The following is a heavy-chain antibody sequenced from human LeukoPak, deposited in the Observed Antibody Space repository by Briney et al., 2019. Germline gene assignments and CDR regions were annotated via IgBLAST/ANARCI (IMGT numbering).Heavy chain of an antibody. Sequence: SKTLSLTCTVSGGSISSYYWSWIRQPPGKGLEWIGYIYYSGSTNYNPSLKSRVTISVDTSKNQFSLKLSSVTAADTAVYYCARGRYSSSLWFDPWGQGTLVTVSS. CDR2: IYYSGST. D-gene: IGHD6-6*01. V-gene: IGHV4-59*01. CDR3: ARGRYSSSLWFDP. CDR1: GGSISSYY. J-gene: IGHJ5*02.